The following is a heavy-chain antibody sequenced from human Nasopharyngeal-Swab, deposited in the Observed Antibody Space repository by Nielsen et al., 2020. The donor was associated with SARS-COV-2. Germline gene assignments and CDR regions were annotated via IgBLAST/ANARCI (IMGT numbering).Heavy chain of an antibody. CDR3: AKAEYDYVWGSYRAAFDY. J-gene: IGHJ4*02. CDR2: ISGSGSST. Sequence: WIRQPPGKGLEWVSAISGSGSSTYYADSVKGRFTISRDNSKNTLYLQMNSLRAEDTAVYYCAKAEYDYVWGSYRAAFDYWGQGTLVTVSS. V-gene: IGHV3-23*01. D-gene: IGHD3-16*02.